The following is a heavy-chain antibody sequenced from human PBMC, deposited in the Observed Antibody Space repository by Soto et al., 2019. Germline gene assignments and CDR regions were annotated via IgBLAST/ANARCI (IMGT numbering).Heavy chain of an antibody. J-gene: IGHJ3*02. V-gene: IGHV1-3*01. CDR1: GYTFTSYA. CDR2: INAGNGNT. Sequence: GASVKVSCKASGYTFTSYAMHWVRQAPGQRLEWMGWINAGNGNTKYSQKFQGRVTITRDTSASTAYMELSSLRSEDTAVYYCARGVLGYSSSWYGAFDIWGQGTMVTVSS. CDR3: ARGVLGYSSSWYGAFDI. D-gene: IGHD6-13*01.